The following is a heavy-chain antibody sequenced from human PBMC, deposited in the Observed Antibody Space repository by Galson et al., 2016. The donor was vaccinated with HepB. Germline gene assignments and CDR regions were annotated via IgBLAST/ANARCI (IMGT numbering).Heavy chain of an antibody. D-gene: IGHD3-16*01. Sequence: SVKVSCKASGYTFIGYYMHWVRQAPGQGLEWMGWINPNSGGTNYAQNFQGRLTMTRDTPITTVNMELTGLRSDDTAMYYCARYRRGGSFDMWGKGKMVTVSS. J-gene: IGHJ3*02. V-gene: IGHV1-2*02. CDR2: INPNSGGT. CDR3: ARYRRGGSFDM. CDR1: GYTFIGYY.